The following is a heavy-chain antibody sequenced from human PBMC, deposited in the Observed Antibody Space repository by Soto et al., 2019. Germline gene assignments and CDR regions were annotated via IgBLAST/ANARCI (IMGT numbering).Heavy chain of an antibody. CDR2: ISSASSTT. CDR3: ARVWGLGYFDI. J-gene: IGHJ3*02. D-gene: IGHD3-22*01. CDR1: GFTFSSYS. Sequence: GGSLRLSCAASGFTFSSYSMNWVRQAPGKGPEWVSYISSASSTTYYADSVKGRFTISRDNAENSLYLHMNSLRDEDTAVYYCARVWGLGYFDIWGQGSMVTVSS. V-gene: IGHV3-48*02.